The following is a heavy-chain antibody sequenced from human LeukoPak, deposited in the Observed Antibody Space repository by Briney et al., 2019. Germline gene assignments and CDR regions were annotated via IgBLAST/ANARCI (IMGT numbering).Heavy chain of an antibody. D-gene: IGHD3-22*01. V-gene: IGHV3-7*01. J-gene: IGHJ4*02. CDR1: GFTFSSIW. CDR2: IKQEGSEK. Sequence: GGSLGPSCAASGFTFSSIWMSWVRQAPGKGLGGLADIKQEGSEKYYVDSVKGRFTISRDNAKNSLYLQMNSLRAEDTAVYYCARGPLYDYDSSGYYEGDYWGQGTLVTVSS. CDR3: ARGPLYDYDSSGYYEGDY.